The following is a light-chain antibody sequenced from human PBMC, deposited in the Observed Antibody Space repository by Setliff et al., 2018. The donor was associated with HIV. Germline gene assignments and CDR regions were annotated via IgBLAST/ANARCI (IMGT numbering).Light chain of an antibody. CDR1: QRVFYSSYSKNF. Sequence: DIVMTQSPDSLAVSLGDRATINCKSSQRVFYSSYSKNFLAWYQQKPGQPPKLLIYWASTRESGVPARFSGSGSGTDFTLTISSLQAEDVAFYYCQQYYSSPITVGPGTKVDIK. CDR3: QQYYSSPIT. V-gene: IGKV4-1*01. CDR2: WAS. J-gene: IGKJ3*01.